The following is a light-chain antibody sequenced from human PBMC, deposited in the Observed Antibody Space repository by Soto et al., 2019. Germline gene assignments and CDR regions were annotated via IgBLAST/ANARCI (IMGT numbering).Light chain of an antibody. CDR3: QQYGSSLPIT. CDR2: AAS. V-gene: IGKV3-20*01. Sequence: EVVLTQSPVTLSVSPGERATLSCRASQSFRGLLAWYQQKPGQAPTLLIYAASNRATGIPPRFSGSGSATDFSPINSSLEHEDFVVYYCQQYGSSLPITFGQGTRLEIK. CDR1: QSFRGL. J-gene: IGKJ5*01.